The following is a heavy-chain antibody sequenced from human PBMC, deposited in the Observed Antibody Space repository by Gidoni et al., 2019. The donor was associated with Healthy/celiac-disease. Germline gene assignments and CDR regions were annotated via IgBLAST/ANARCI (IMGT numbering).Heavy chain of an antibody. V-gene: IGHV4-34*01. D-gene: IGHD5-12*01. CDR1: GWSFSGYH. Sequence: QVQLQQWGAGRLKPSETLSLTCVVYGWSFSGYHWSWLRQPPEKGLEWIGEINHSGSTNYNPSLKSRVTISVDTSKNQFSLKLSSVTAADTAVYYCARARWLQLKGPLGYWGQGTLVTVSS. CDR2: INHSGST. CDR3: ARARWLQLKGPLGY. J-gene: IGHJ4*02.